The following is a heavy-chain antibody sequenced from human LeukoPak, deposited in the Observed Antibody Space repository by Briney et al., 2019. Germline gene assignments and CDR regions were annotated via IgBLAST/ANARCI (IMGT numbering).Heavy chain of an antibody. V-gene: IGHV1-24*01. Sequence: ASVKVSCKASGYTLTELSMHWVRQAPGKGLEWMGGFDPEDGETIYAQKFQGRVTMTEDTSTDTAYMELSSLRSEDTAVYYCATGGCSSTSCYTLHYYYGMDVWGQGTTVTVSS. D-gene: IGHD2-2*02. CDR2: FDPEDGET. CDR3: ATGGCSSTSCYTLHYYYGMDV. J-gene: IGHJ6*02. CDR1: GYTLTELS.